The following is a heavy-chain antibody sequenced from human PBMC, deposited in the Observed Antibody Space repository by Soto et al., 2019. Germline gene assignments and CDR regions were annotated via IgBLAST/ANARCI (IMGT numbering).Heavy chain of an antibody. D-gene: IGHD4-17*01. CDR3: AEGVTYAGNFDI. CDR1: GFTFTSSA. V-gene: IGHV1-58*02. J-gene: IGHJ3*02. Sequence: QMQLVQSGPEVKKPGTSVQVSCKASGFTFTSSAMQWVRQARGQRLEWIGWIVVGSGNTNYAQKFQGKVSITRDMSTRTAYMELSSLRSEDTAVYYCAEGVTYAGNFDIWGQGTMVTVSS. CDR2: IVVGSGNT.